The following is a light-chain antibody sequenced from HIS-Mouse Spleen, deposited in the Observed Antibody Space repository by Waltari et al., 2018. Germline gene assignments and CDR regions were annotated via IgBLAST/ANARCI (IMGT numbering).Light chain of an antibody. CDR3: QVWDSSSDHYV. J-gene: IGLJ1*01. CDR1: NIGSKS. Sequence: SYVLTQPPSVSVAPGQTARITCGGNNIGSKSVHWYQQKPGQAPGLVVYDDSDRPSGMPALFSGSNSGNTASLTISRVEAGDEADYYCQVWDSSSDHYVFGTGTKVTVL. CDR2: DDS. V-gene: IGLV3-21*02.